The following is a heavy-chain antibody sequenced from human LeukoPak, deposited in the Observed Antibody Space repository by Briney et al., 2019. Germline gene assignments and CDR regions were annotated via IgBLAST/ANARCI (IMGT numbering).Heavy chain of an antibody. J-gene: IGHJ4*02. V-gene: IGHV1-3*01. D-gene: IGHD3-16*02. CDR3: ARDTYDYVWGSYRYFPGDFDY. CDR1: GYTFTSYA. CDR2: INAGSGNT. Sequence: GASVKVSFKASGYTFTSYAMHWVRQAPGQRLEWMGWINAGSGNTKYSQKFQGRVTITRDTSASTAYMELSSLRSEDTAVYYCARDTYDYVWGSYRYFPGDFDYWGQGTLVTVSS.